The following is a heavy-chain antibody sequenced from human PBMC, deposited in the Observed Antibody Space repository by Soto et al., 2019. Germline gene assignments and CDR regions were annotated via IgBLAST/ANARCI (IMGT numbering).Heavy chain of an antibody. CDR2: ISGSGGST. CDR3: AKQGMGATSYYYYYMDV. Sequence: GGSLRLSCAASGFTFSSYAMSWVRQAPGKGLEWVSGISGSGGSTDYADSVKGRFTISRDNSKNTLYLQMNSLRAEDTAVYYCAKQGMGATSYYYYYMDVGGKGTTVTVFS. V-gene: IGHV3-23*01. CDR1: GFTFSSYA. J-gene: IGHJ6*03. D-gene: IGHD5-12*01.